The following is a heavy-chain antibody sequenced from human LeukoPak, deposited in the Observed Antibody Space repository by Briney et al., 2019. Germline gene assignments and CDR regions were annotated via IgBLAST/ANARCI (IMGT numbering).Heavy chain of an antibody. Sequence: GGSLRLSCAASGFTFRSKAMSWVRQAPGKGLEWVSGISGSADWTDYGESVKGRFTISRGNSKNTLHLQMNSLRAEDTAVYFCAKDSDYSSSRYSPIDTFDIWGQGTMVPVPS. J-gene: IGHJ3*02. CDR1: GFTFRSKA. D-gene: IGHD6-13*01. CDR2: ISGSADWT. CDR3: AKDSDYSSSRYSPIDTFDI. V-gene: IGHV3-23*01.